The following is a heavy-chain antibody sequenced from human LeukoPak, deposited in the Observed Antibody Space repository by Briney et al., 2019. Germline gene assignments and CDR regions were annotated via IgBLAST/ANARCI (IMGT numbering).Heavy chain of an antibody. CDR3: AVAAVGAYDY. J-gene: IGHJ4*02. Sequence: GGPVSLFCAVCGLTLSSYSMNGLRQAPGKGLEWVSSISSSSSYINYAAAVEGRFTISRDNAKNSLYLQMNSLGAEDTAVHYCAVAAVGAYDYWGQGTLVTVSS. V-gene: IGHV3-21*01. CDR1: GLTLSSYS. CDR2: ISSSSSYI. D-gene: IGHD6-13*01.